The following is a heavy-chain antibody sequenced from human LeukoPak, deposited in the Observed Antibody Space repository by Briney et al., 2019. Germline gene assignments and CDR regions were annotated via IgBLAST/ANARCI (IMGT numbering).Heavy chain of an antibody. CDR2: IYYSGST. D-gene: IGHD3-10*01. Sequence: SETLSLTCTVSGGSISSGDYYWSWIRQPPGKGLEWIGYIYYSGSTYYNPSLKSRVTISVDTSKNQFSLKLSSVTAADTAVYYCASTPLDYMVRGVILDYWGQGTLVTVSS. CDR1: GGSISSGDYY. CDR3: ASTPLDYMVRGVILDY. J-gene: IGHJ4*02. V-gene: IGHV4-30-4*08.